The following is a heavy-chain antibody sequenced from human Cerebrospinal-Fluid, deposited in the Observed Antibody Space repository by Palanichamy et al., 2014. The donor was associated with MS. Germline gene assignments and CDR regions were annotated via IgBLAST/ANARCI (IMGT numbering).Heavy chain of an antibody. CDR2: INPDSGDT. CDR3: ATSSAY. J-gene: IGHJ1*01. Sequence: QVHLAQSGAEVRKPGASVKVSCKASGYTFTAYYMYWVRQAPGQGLEWMGWINPDSGDTNYAQRFQGRVTMTRDPSINTVYMDLRRLSSDDTAVYYCATSSAYWGQGTLVTVSS. CDR1: GYTFTAYY. V-gene: IGHV1-2*02.